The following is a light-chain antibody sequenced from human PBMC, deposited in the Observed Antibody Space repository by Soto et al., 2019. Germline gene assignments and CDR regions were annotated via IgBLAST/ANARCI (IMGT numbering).Light chain of an antibody. CDR2: GAS. CDR3: QQYGGSPPYT. V-gene: IGKV3-20*01. CDR1: QSISSSY. Sequence: VLTQSPGTLSLSPGERATFSCRARQSISSSYLAWYQHKPGQAPRLLIYGASSRATGIPHRFSGSGSGTDFTLTISRLEPEDCGMYSCQQYGGSPPYTFGQGTRLAIK. J-gene: IGKJ2*01.